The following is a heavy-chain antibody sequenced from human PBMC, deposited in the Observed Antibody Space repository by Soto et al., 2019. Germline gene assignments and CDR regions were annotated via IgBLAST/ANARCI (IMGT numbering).Heavy chain of an antibody. CDR2: IYYSGST. CDR1: GGSISSGGYY. J-gene: IGHJ4*02. V-gene: IGHV4-31*03. D-gene: IGHD5-18*01. CDR3: AQGGEQLWSIDY. Sequence: TLSLTCTVSGGSISSGGYYWSWIRQHPGKGLEWIGYIYYSGSTYYNPSLKSRVTISVDTSKNQFSLKLSSVTAADTAVYYCAQGGEQLWSIDYWGQGTLVTSPQ.